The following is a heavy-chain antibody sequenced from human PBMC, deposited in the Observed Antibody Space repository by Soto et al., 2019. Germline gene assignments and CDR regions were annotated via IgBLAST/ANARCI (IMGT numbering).Heavy chain of an antibody. CDR2: VYYSGTT. D-gene: IGHD4-17*01. J-gene: IGHJ4*02. Sequence: SETLSLTCSVFGGSVSDKTYYWSWIRQPPGKRLEWIGYVYYSGTTNYNPSLKSRVTISVDLSKNRFSLRLSSVTTAGTALYYCARTTAVPNTLRSRYFFDYWGQGTLVTVSS. CDR3: ARTTAVPNTLRSRYFFDY. V-gene: IGHV4-61*01. CDR1: GGSVSDKTYY.